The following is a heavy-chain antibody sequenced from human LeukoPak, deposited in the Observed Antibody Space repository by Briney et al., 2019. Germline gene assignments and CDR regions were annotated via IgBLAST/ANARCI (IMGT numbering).Heavy chain of an antibody. CDR2: ISGRGGSK. Sequence: GGSLSLSCAASGFTFSIDARSWVRQAAGRGVDGVSAISGRGGSKYYEKSLKGRFTISRDNSKHTLYLQMNRLRDEDTAVYYCPRLHYYDSGTGSITYSFDYWGQGILVTVSP. CDR1: GFTFSIDA. CDR3: PRLHYYDSGTGSITYSFDY. V-gene: IGHV3-23*01. D-gene: IGHD3-10*01. J-gene: IGHJ4*02.